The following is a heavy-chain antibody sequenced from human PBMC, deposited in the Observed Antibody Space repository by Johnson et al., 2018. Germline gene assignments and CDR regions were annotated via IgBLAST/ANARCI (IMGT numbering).Heavy chain of an antibody. CDR3: ARDRGDGYTYHYGVDG. CDR1: EFTFSNSG. V-gene: IGHV3-33*08. Sequence: QVQLVESGGGVVQPGRSLRLSCAASEFTFSNSGMHWVRQAPGKGLEWVALISFDGSNKYYADSVKGRFTISRDNSKNTLYLQMNSLRGEDTAVYFCARDRGDGYTYHYGVDGWGQGTTVTVSS. J-gene: IGHJ6*02. D-gene: IGHD5-24*01. CDR2: ISFDGSNK.